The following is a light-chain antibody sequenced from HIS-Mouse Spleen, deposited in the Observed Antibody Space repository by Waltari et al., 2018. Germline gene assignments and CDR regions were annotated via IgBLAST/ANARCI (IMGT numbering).Light chain of an antibody. V-gene: IGLV2-23*01. J-gene: IGLJ2*01. Sequence: QSALTQPASVSGSPGQSITISCTGTSSDVGSYNLVSWYQRHPGKAPNLMIYEGSKRPSGVSNRFSGAKSGNTASLTISGLQAEDEADYYCCSYAGSSTLVFGGGTKLTVL. CDR1: SSDVGSYNL. CDR2: EGS. CDR3: CSYAGSSTLV.